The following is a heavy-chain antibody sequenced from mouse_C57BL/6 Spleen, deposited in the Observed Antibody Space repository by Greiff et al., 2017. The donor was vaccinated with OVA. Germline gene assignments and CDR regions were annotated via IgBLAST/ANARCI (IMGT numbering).Heavy chain of an antibody. J-gene: IGHJ1*03. CDR2: ISDGGSYT. V-gene: IGHV5-4*01. D-gene: IGHD2-3*01. CDR1: GFTFSSYA. CDR3: ARDCKDDYWYFDV. Sequence: DVMLVESGGGLVKPGGSLKLSCAASGFTFSSYAMSWVRQTPEKRLEWVATISDGGSYTYYPDNVKGRFTISRDNAKNNLYLQMSHLKSEDTAMYYCARDCKDDYWYFDVWGTGTTVTVSS.